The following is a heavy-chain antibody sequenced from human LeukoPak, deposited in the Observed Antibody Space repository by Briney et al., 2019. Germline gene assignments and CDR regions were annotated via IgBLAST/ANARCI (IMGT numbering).Heavy chain of an antibody. CDR3: ARGVYYDFWSGHRYFDY. CDR2: IYHSGST. CDR1: GGSISSSNW. J-gene: IGHJ4*02. Sequence: SETLSLTCAVSGGSISSSNWWSWVRQPPGKGLEWIGEIYHSGSTNYNPSLKSRVTISVDKSKNQFSLKLSSVTAADTAVYYCARGVYYDFWSGHRYFDYWGQGTLVTVSS. D-gene: IGHD3-3*01. V-gene: IGHV4-4*02.